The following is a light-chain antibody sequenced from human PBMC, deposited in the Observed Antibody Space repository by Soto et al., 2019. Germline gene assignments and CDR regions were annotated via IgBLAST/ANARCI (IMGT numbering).Light chain of an antibody. V-gene: IGKV1-39*01. CDR3: QQSYSTPQIT. J-gene: IGKJ3*01. CDR2: ASS. Sequence: DFQMTQSPSSLSASVGDTVTITCRASQDIGTFLNWYQQKPGKAPKLLIYASSDLLSGVSSRFSGIGSGTDFTLTISSLQPEDFATYYCQQSYSTPQITVGPGTRVDMK. CDR1: QDIGTF.